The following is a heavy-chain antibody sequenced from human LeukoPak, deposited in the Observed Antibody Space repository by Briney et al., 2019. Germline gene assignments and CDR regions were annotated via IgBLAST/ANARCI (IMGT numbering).Heavy chain of an antibody. Sequence: PSQTLSLTCTVSGGSISSGVYYWSWIRQHPGKGLEWIGYIKYSGSTHYNPSLKSRVTISVDTFKNQFSLKLSSVTAADTAVYYCARASRLGELSLGYWGQGTLVTVSS. CDR2: IKYSGST. CDR1: GGSISSGVYY. J-gene: IGHJ4*02. D-gene: IGHD3-16*02. CDR3: ARASRLGELSLGY. V-gene: IGHV4-31*03.